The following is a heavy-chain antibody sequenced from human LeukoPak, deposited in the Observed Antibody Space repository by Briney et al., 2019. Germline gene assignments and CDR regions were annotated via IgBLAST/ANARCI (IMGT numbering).Heavy chain of an antibody. Sequence: SGTLSLSCSVSGDSINNYYWNWIQQPAGKGLEWIGRIYNDDVTDYNHSLKSRVTISVNTSKNHFSLNLPSETAPDTAVYYCARVPPSGDYFDAFDPWGPGTMVTVS. V-gene: IGHV4-4*07. J-gene: IGHJ3*01. CDR3: ARVPPSGDYFDAFDP. CDR2: IYNDDVT. D-gene: IGHD2-21*02. CDR1: GDSINNYY.